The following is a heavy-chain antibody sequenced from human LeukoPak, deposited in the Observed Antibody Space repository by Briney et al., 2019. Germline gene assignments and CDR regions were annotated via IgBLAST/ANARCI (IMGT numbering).Heavy chain of an antibody. CDR1: GGSISSGDYY. CDR2: IYYSGST. CDR3: DREDRFGGIARWG. Sequence: SQTLSLTCTVSGGSISSGDYYWSWIRQPPGKGLEWIGYIYYSGSTYYNPSLKSRVTISVDTSKNQFSLKLRSVTAADTAVYYCDREDRFGGIARWGGGQGTLVTVSS. D-gene: IGHD3-10*01. J-gene: IGHJ4*02. V-gene: IGHV4-30-4*01.